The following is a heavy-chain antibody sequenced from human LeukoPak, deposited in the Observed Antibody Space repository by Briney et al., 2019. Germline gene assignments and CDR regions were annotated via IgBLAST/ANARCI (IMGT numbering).Heavy chain of an antibody. D-gene: IGHD2-2*03. V-gene: IGHV1-2*02. CDR3: ARVEDWKLSGYYYMDV. CDR1: GYTFTGYY. Sequence: GASVKVSCKASGYTFTGYYMHWVRQAPGQGLEWMGWINPNSGGTNYAQKFQGRVTMTRDTSISTAYMELSRLRSDDTAVYYCARVEDWKLSGYYYMDVWGKGTTVTVSS. J-gene: IGHJ6*03. CDR2: INPNSGGT.